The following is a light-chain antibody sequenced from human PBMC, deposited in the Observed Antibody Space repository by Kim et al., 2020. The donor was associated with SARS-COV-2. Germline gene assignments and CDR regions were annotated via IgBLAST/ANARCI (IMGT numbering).Light chain of an antibody. CDR3: QQFKSFPPT. CDR1: QGIGTS. J-gene: IGKJ1*01. CDR2: GTS. Sequence: AIHMAQSPSSLSASVGDRVTITCRASQGIGTSLAWYRQRPGKAPQLLMEGTSTLESGVPSGFTGSGSGTDFILTISSLQPEDFATYYCQQFKSFPPTFGQGTKVDIK. V-gene: IGKV1-13*02.